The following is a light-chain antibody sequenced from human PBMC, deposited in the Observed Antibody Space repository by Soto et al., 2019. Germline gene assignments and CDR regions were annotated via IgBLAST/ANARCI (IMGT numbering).Light chain of an antibody. CDR3: SSFAGSNNFPSV. V-gene: IGLV2-8*01. J-gene: IGLJ1*01. CDR2: EIN. CDR1: ISDVGAYDY. Sequence: QSLLTQPPSASGSPGQSFTISCTGTISDVGAYDYVSWCQQHPGKAPKLMIYEINKRPSGVPDRFSGSKSGNTASLTVSGLQAEDEADYYCSSFAGSNNFPSVFGTGTKVTVL.